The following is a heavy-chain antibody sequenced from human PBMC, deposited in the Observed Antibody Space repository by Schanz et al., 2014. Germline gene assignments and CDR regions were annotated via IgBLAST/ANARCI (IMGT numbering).Heavy chain of an antibody. CDR1: GFTVSTNY. V-gene: IGHV3-53*01. Sequence: EVQLVESGGGLIHPGGSLRLSCAVSGFTVSTNYMTWVRQAPGKGLECVSVLYTGGSTFYAESVRGRFFISRDSSKNTLFLHMNSLRAEDTAVYYCARGIESSSWYAFDYWGQGTLVTVSS. J-gene: IGHJ4*02. D-gene: IGHD6-13*01. CDR2: LYTGGST. CDR3: ARGIESSSWYAFDY.